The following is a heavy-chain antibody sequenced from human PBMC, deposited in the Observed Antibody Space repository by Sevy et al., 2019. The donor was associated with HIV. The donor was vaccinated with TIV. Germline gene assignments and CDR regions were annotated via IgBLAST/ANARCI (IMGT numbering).Heavy chain of an antibody. D-gene: IGHD3-22*01. CDR3: ARTGPPGYYYDSSGSDY. Sequence: GGSLRLSCAASGFTFSSYSMNWVRQAPGKGLEWVSYISSSSSTIYYAYSVKGRLTISSDNAKNSLYLQMNSLRAEDTAVYYCARTGPPGYYYDSSGSDYWGQGTLVTVSS. J-gene: IGHJ4*02. CDR1: GFTFSSYS. CDR2: ISSSSSTI. V-gene: IGHV3-48*01.